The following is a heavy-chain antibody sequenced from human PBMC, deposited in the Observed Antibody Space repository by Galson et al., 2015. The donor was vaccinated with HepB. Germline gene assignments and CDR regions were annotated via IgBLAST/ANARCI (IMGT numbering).Heavy chain of an antibody. CDR1: GFTFSNYA. J-gene: IGHJ6*03. D-gene: IGHD3-10*01. Sequence: SLRLSCAASGFTFSNYAMSWVRQAPGKGLEWVSAISRSAGSTYYADSVEGRFTISRDNSKNTLFLQMNSLRAEDTAVYYCAKVLPRITVVRGVKPPTGGYYYMDVWGKGTTVTVSS. CDR3: AKVLPRITVVRGVKPPTGGYYYMDV. V-gene: IGHV3-23*01. CDR2: ISRSAGST.